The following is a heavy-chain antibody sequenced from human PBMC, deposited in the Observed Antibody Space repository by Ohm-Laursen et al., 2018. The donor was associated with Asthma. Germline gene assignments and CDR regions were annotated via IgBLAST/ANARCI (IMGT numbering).Heavy chain of an antibody. D-gene: IGHD3-3*01. Sequence: SLRLSCAASGFTFDDYAMHWVRQAPGKGLEWVSGISWNSGSIGYADSVKGRFTISRDNAKNSLYLQMNSLRAEDTALYYCAKDKGVTRYDFWSGYRSYGMDVWGQGTLVTVSS. V-gene: IGHV3-9*01. CDR1: GFTFDDYA. J-gene: IGHJ6*02. CDR2: ISWNSGSI. CDR3: AKDKGVTRYDFWSGYRSYGMDV.